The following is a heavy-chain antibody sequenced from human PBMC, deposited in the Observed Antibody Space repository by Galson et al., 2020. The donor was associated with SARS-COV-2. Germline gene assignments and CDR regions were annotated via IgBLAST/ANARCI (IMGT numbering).Heavy chain of an antibody. V-gene: IGHV3-11*06. Sequence: KIGESLQISRVASGFTFSDYSMSWIRQAPGKGLEWISHIDSSNSYTNYADSVRGRFSVSRDNGKNSLYLQSNSLRAEDTAVYYCACRFQLGQPLDYWGQGTLVTVSS. CDR3: ACRFQLGQPLDY. CDR1: GFTFSDYS. D-gene: IGHD1-1*01. CDR2: IDSSNSYT. J-gene: IGHJ4*02.